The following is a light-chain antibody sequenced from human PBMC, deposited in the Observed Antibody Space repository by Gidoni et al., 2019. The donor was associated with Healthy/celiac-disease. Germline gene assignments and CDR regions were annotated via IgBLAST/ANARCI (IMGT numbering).Light chain of an antibody. CDR2: WAS. J-gene: IGKJ4*01. Sequence: DIVLTQSPDPLAVSPGERATINCTSSQSALYSSNNKNYLAWYQQKPGQPPKLLIYWASTRESGVPDRFSGSGSGTDFTLTISSLQAEDVAVYYCQQYYSTLALTFGGGTKVEIK. CDR1: QSALYSSNNKNY. V-gene: IGKV4-1*01. CDR3: QQYYSTLALT.